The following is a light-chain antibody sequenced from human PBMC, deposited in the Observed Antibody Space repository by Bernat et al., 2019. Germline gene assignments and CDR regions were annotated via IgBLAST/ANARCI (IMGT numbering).Light chain of an antibody. CDR3: QQYRSSHRT. Sequence: ITCRASQSISSWLAWYQQKPGKAPKLLIYKASSLQSGVPSRFSDSGSGTDFTLTISSLQSEDFATYYCQQYRSSHRTFGQGTKVEIK. CDR1: QSISSW. CDR2: KAS. V-gene: IGKV1-12*01. J-gene: IGKJ1*01.